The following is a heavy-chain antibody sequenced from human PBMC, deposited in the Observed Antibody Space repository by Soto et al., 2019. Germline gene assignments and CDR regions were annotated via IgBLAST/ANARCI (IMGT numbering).Heavy chain of an antibody. CDR3: AKDDYGDYNVFDY. V-gene: IGHV3-30*18. D-gene: IGHD4-17*01. CDR2: ISYDGSNK. Sequence: QVQLVESGGGVVQPGRSLRLSCAASGFTFSSYGMHWVRQAPGKGLEWVAVISYDGSNKYYADSVKGRFTISRDNSKNTLYLQMNSLRAEDTAVYYCAKDDYGDYNVFDYWGQGTLVTVSS. J-gene: IGHJ4*02. CDR1: GFTFSSYG.